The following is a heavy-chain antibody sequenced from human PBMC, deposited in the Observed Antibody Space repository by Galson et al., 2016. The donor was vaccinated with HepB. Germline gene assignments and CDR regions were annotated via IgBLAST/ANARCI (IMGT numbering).Heavy chain of an antibody. Sequence: SVKVSCKASGYTFSNYGINWVRQAPGQGLEWMGWITAYNGNTNYAQKFQGRVTMTTDISTSTAYMELRSLRSDDTAVYYCAREGTYHDFWSGIPSDYWGQGTLVTVSS. V-gene: IGHV1-18*01. CDR2: ITAYNGNT. D-gene: IGHD3-3*01. J-gene: IGHJ4*02. CDR1: GYTFSNYG. CDR3: AREGTYHDFWSGIPSDY.